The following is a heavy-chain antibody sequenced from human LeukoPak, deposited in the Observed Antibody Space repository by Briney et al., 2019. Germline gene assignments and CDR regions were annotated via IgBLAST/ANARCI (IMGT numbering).Heavy chain of an antibody. CDR2: IGDTGRAK. CDR3: AREAAWGNWYFDH. V-gene: IGHV3-33*08. CDR1: GFTFSRHG. Sequence: GGSLRLSCAASGFTFSRHGMHWVRQAPGKGLEWVAVIGDTGRAKYYADSVEGRFTASRDNFKNTLYLEMNSLRYDDTAPYYCAREAAWGNWYFDHWGRGTLVTVSS. D-gene: IGHD3-16*01. J-gene: IGHJ2*01.